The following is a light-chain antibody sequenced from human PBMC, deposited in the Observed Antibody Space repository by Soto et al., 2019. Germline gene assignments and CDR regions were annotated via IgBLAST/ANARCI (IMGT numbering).Light chain of an antibody. CDR3: AAWDDSLNGV. V-gene: IGLV1-44*01. J-gene: IGLJ3*02. CDR1: XXKIGSNT. Sequence: QSVLTQPPSASGTPGQRVTISXXXXXXKIGSNTVNWYQQLPGTAPKLLIYSNNQRPSGVPDRFSGSKSGTSASLAISGLQSEDEADYYCAAWDDSLNGVFGGGTKLTVL. CDR2: SNN.